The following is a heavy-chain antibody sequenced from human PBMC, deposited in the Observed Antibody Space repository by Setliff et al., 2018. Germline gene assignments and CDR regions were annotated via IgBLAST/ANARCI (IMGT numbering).Heavy chain of an antibody. D-gene: IGHD1-1*01. CDR2: INPHGSEK. CDR3: AKPTQGQLALGA. CDR1: GLSYTNDW. J-gene: IGHJ5*02. V-gene: IGHV3-7*03. Sequence: PGESLKISCTASGLSYTNDWVSWVRQAPGKGLEWLASINPHGSEKYYADSVKGRFTISRDNSKNTLYLQMDSLRDDDTAVYYCAKPTQGQLALGAWGQGTLVTVSS.